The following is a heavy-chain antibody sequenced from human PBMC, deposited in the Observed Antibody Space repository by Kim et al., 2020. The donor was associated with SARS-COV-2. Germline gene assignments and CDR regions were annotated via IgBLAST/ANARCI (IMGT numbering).Heavy chain of an antibody. CDR2: T. Sequence: TYYEDFVKGRFTISRDNSKNKLFLQMNRLRAEDTAIYYCAKDTGSRSFDYWGQGTLLTVSS. J-gene: IGHJ4*02. V-gene: IGHV3-23*01. D-gene: IGHD2-15*01. CDR3: AKDTGSRSFDY.